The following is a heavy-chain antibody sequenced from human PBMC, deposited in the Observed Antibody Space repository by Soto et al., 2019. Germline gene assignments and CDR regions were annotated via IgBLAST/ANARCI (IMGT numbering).Heavy chain of an antibody. Sequence: QVQLVQSGAEMKKPGSLVKVSCQSSGGTFNTYAMNWVRQAPGQGPEWMGDISPMFGAANYAPKFQGRVTITADECTGTSYMQLSSLTSEDTALYFCAREVQVHTPAFVYWGQGTLVTVSS. CDR1: GGTFNTYA. CDR3: AREVQVHTPAFVY. CDR2: ISPMFGAA. V-gene: IGHV1-69*19. J-gene: IGHJ4*02. D-gene: IGHD3-10*01.